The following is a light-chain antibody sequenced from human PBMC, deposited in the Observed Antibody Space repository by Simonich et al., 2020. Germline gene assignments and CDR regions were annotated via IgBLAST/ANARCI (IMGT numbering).Light chain of an antibody. CDR2: WAS. V-gene: IGKV4-1*01. CDR3: QQYYSTPPT. J-gene: IGKJ1*01. CDR1: QSVLYSSNNNNY. Sequence: DIVMTQSPDSLAVSLGERATINCKSSQSVLYSSNNNNYLAWYQQKPGQPPKLLIYWASTRESGVPDRCSGSGSGTEFTLTISSLQAEDVAVYYCQQYYSTPPTFGQGTKVEIK.